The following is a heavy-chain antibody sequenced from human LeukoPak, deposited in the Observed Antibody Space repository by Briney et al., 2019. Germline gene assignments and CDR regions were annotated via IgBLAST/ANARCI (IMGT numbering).Heavy chain of an antibody. CDR2: ISGSGGST. J-gene: IGHJ6*02. Sequence: GGSLRLSCAASGFTFSSYAMTWVRQAPGKGLEWVSAISGSGGSTYYADSVKGGFTISRDNSKNTLYLQMNSLRAEDTAVYYCAKDRAYYYGMDVWGQGTTVTVSS. CDR3: AKDRAYYYGMDV. V-gene: IGHV3-23*01. CDR1: GFTFSSYA.